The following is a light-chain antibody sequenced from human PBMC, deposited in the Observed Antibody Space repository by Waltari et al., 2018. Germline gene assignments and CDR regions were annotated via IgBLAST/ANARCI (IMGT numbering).Light chain of an antibody. Sequence: ETVMTQSPATLSVAPGERATLSCRASQGVGRELAWYQQKPGQAPRLFIYGVSTRATGVPARFSGSGSGAEFTLTISSLQSEDFEVYYCQQYDNWPLTFGGGTKVEIK. CDR1: QGVGRE. V-gene: IGKV3D-15*01. CDR3: QQYDNWPLT. CDR2: GVS. J-gene: IGKJ4*01.